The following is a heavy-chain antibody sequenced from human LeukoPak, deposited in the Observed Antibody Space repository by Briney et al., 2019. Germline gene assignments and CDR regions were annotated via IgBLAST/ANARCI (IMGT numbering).Heavy chain of an antibody. CDR1: GFTFSGST. J-gene: IGHJ4*02. Sequence: PGRSLRLSCAASGFTFSGSTMHWVRQASGKGLEWVGRIRSKAKTYATTYAASVKGRFTISRDDSKNTAYLHMNSLKTEDTAVYFCSSSYYYDSSGYSSFDYWGQGTLVTVSS. V-gene: IGHV3-73*01. CDR2: IRSKAKTYAT. D-gene: IGHD3-22*01. CDR3: SSSYYYDSSGYSSFDY.